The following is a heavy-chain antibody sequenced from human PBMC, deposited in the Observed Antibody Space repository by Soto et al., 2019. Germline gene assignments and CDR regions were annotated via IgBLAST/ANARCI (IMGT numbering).Heavy chain of an antibody. V-gene: IGHV4-31*03. D-gene: IGHD3-10*01. J-gene: IGHJ6*02. CDR1: GGSISSGGYY. CDR3: ARVQLDGSGYTYYYYGMDV. Sequence: QVQLQESGPGLVKPSQTLSLTCTVSGGSISSGGYYWSWIRQHPGKGLEWIGYIYYSGSTYYNPSLKSRFTISVDTSKNQFSLKLSSVTAADTAVYYCARVQLDGSGYTYYYYGMDVWGQGTTVTVSS. CDR2: IYYSGST.